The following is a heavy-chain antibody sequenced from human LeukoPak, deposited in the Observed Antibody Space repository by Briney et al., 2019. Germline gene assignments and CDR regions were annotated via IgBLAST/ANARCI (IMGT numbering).Heavy chain of an antibody. CDR1: GDSTSSHY. CDR3: ARERSHFWYMDV. D-gene: IGHD3-10*01. CDR2: IHYGGST. J-gene: IGHJ6*03. Sequence: KPSETLSLTCTVSGDSTSSHYWSWIRQSPGKGLERLGFIHYGGSTDYNPSLRSRVSISIDTSKNQFTLNLRSVTAADSAIYYCARERSHFWYMDVWGKGTTVTVSS. V-gene: IGHV4-59*11.